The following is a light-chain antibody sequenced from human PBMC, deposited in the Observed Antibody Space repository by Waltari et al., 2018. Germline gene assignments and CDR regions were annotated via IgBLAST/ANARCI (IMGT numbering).Light chain of an antibody. CDR1: SSNLGNNY. Sequence: QSVLTQPPSVSAAPGQKVTLSCSGSSSNLGNNYVSWYQQLPGTAPKPLIYDNNKRPSGIPDRFSGSKSGTSATLGITGLQTGDEADYYCGTWDSSLSAVVFGGGTKLTVL. J-gene: IGLJ2*01. CDR2: DNN. V-gene: IGLV1-51*01. CDR3: GTWDSSLSAVV.